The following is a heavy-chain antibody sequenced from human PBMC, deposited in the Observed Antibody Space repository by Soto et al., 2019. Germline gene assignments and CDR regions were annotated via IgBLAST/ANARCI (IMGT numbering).Heavy chain of an antibody. V-gene: IGHV4-61*08. CDR2: INQSGSY. Sequence: SETLSLTCTVSGGSISSGGYYWSWIRQHPGKGLEWIGYINQSGSYNYSPSLKSRVTMSVDTSKNQFSLRLTSVTDADTAVYYCARVVGSGIFDYCGQGTLVTVSS. CDR1: GGSISSGGYY. D-gene: IGHD3-10*01. CDR3: ARVVGSGIFDY. J-gene: IGHJ4*02.